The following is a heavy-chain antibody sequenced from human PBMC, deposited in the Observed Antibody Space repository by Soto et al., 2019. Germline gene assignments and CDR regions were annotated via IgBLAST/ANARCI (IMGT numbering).Heavy chain of an antibody. V-gene: IGHV3-48*03. CDR3: ARDHKGGYYYYGMDV. CDR2: ISSSGSTI. CDR1: GFTFSSYE. J-gene: IGHJ6*02. Sequence: XGSLQLSCAASGFTFSSYEMNWVRQAAGKGLEWVSYISSSGSTIYYADSVKGRFTISRDNAKNSLYLQMNSLRAEDMAVYYCARDHKGGYYYYGMDVWGQGTTVTVSS.